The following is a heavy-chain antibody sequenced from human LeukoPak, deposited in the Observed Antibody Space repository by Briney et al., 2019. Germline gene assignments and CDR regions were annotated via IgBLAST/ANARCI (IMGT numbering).Heavy chain of an antibody. CDR1: GFTFSSYW. CDR2: IKQDGSEK. Sequence: PGGSLRLSCAASGFTFSSYWMSWVRQAPGKGLEWVANIKQDGSEKYYVDSVKDRFTISRDNAKNSLYLQMNSLRAEDTAVYYCARDPGCSSTSCQYYFDYWGQGTLVTVSS. CDR3: ARDPGCSSTSCQYYFDY. D-gene: IGHD2-2*01. J-gene: IGHJ4*02. V-gene: IGHV3-7*01.